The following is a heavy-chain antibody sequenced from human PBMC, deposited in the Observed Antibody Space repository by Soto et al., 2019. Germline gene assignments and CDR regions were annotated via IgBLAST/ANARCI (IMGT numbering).Heavy chain of an antibody. V-gene: IGHV5-51*01. CDR2: IYPGNSDI. CDR1: GYSFTSYW. CDR3: ARLGIWSYGMDV. J-gene: IGHJ6*02. Sequence: GESLKISCKGSGYSFTSYWIGWVRQMPGKGLEWMGIIYPGNSDIRYSPSFQGQVTIAADKSISTAYLKWSGLEASDTAMYYCARLGIWSYGMDVWGQGTTVTVSS. D-gene: IGHD3-16*01.